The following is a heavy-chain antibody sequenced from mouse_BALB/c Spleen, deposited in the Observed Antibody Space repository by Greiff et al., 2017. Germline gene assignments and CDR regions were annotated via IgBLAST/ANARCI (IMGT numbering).Heavy chain of an antibody. Sequence: EVNVVESGGGLVKPGGSLKLSCAASGFTFSSYTMSWVRQTPEKRLEWVATISSGGGNTYYPDSVKGRFTISRDNAKNNLYLQMSSLRSEDTALYYCARGYYGNYWGQGTSVTVSS. V-gene: IGHV5-9*03. J-gene: IGHJ4*01. D-gene: IGHD2-1*01. CDR2: ISSGGGNT. CDR3: ARGYYGNY. CDR1: GFTFSSYT.